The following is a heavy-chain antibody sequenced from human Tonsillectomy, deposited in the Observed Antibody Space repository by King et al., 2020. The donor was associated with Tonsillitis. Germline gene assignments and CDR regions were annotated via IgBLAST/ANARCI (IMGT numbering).Heavy chain of an antibody. J-gene: IGHJ4*02. CDR2: ISYDGSNK. V-gene: IGHV3-30*01. D-gene: IGHD3-3*01. CDR3: AGADYDFWNGYYRN. Sequence: VQLVESGGGVVQPGRSLRLSCAASGFTFSSCAMHWVRQAPGKGLEWVAIISYDGSNKYCADSVKGRFTISRDNSKNTLHLQMNSLRPEDTAVYYCAGADYDFWNGYYRNWGQGTLVTVSS. CDR1: GFTFSSCA.